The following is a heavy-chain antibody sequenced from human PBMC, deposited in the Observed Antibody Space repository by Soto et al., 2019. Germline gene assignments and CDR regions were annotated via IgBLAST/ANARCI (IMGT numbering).Heavy chain of an antibody. CDR3: ARDCQATTMVRAFDY. J-gene: IGHJ4*02. CDR1: GFTFSSYG. V-gene: IGHV3-30*03. CDR2: ISYDGSNN. D-gene: IGHD5-18*01. Sequence: QVQLVESGGGVVQPGRSLRLSCAASGFTFSSYGMHWVRQAPGKGLVWVAVISYDGSNNYHADSVKGRFTISRDNSKNMLYRQMNSVRAEDSAVYYCARDCQATTMVRAFDYWGQGTPVTVSS.